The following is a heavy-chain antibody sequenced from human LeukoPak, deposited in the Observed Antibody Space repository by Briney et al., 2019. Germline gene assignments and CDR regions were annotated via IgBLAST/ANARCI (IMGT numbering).Heavy chain of an antibody. CDR2: INPNNGDT. V-gene: IGHV1-2*06. CDR3: ARELVGAEFDY. Sequence: GASVKVSCKASGYTFTDYYFHWVRQAPGQGLEWMGRINPNNGDTNYAQKFQGRVTMTRDTSTSTAYMELSRLGSDDTAVYYCARELVGAEFDYWGQGSLVTVSS. D-gene: IGHD1-26*01. J-gene: IGHJ4*02. CDR1: GYTFTDYY.